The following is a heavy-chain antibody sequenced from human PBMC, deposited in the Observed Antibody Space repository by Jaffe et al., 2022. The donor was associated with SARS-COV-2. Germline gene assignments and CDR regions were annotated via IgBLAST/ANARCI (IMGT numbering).Heavy chain of an antibody. J-gene: IGHJ6*02. D-gene: IGHD2-15*01. V-gene: IGHV3-73*02. CDR1: GFTFSSSA. Sequence: EVQLVESGGGLVQPGGSLKLSCAASGFTFSSSAIHWVRQASGKGLEWVGRIRSKGNSYATAYAASVKGRFTISRDDSKNTAYLQMNSLKTEDTAVYYCSSSGGYCSGGSCYSYNYYGMDVWGQGTTVTVSS. CDR3: SSSGGYCSGGSCYSYNYYGMDV. CDR2: IRSKGNSYAT.